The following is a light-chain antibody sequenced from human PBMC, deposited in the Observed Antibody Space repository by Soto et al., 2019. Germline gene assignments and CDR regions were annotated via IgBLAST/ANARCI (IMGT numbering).Light chain of an antibody. Sequence: SPVTLSVSPGERVTLSCRASQSVSSDLAWYQQKPGQSPRLLIYGASTRATGIPARFSGSGSGTEFTLTISSLQSADFAVYYCQQYTNWPLIFGQGTRLEIK. J-gene: IGKJ5*01. CDR2: GAS. CDR1: QSVSSD. CDR3: QQYTNWPLI. V-gene: IGKV3-15*01.